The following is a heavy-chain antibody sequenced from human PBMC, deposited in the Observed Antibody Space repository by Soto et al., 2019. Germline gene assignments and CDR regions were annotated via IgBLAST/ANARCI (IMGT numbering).Heavy chain of an antibody. Sequence: ASVKVSCKASGGTFSSYAISWVRQAPGQGLEWMGGIIPIFGTANYAQKFQGRVTITADESTSTAYMELSSLRSEDTAVYYCAVDLIAAAYWYFDLWGRGTLVTVSS. CDR1: GGTFSSYA. CDR3: AVDLIAAAYWYFDL. V-gene: IGHV1-69*13. D-gene: IGHD6-13*01. J-gene: IGHJ2*01. CDR2: IIPIFGTA.